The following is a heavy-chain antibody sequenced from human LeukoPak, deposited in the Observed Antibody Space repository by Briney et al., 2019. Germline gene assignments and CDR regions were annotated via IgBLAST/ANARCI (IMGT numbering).Heavy chain of an antibody. Sequence: PSETLSLTCTVSGGSISSSSYYWGWIRQPPGTGLEWLGSIYYSGSTYYNPSLKSRVTISVDTSKNQFSLKLSSVTAADTAVYYCARITGSYYFYYYMDVWGKGTTVTVSS. CDR1: GGSISSSSYY. J-gene: IGHJ6*03. CDR3: ARITGSYYFYYYMDV. CDR2: IYYSGST. V-gene: IGHV4-39*07. D-gene: IGHD2-8*02.